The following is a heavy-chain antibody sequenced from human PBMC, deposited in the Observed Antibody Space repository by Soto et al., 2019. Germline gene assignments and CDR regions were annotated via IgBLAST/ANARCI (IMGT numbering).Heavy chain of an antibody. D-gene: IGHD3-3*01. V-gene: IGHV3-7*01. J-gene: IGHJ4*02. Sequence: EVQLVEPGGGLVQPGGSLRLSCAASGFTFSSYWMSWVRQAPGKGLEWVANIKQDGSDMYYVDSVKGRFTISRDNAKNSLYLQMNSLRAEDTAVYYCATEVWVYYDFWSGYSDYWGQGTLVTVSS. CDR3: ATEVWVYYDFWSGYSDY. CDR2: IKQDGSDM. CDR1: GFTFSSYW.